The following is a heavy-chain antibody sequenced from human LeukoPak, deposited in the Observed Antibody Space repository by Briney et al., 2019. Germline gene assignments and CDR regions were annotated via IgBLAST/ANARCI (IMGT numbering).Heavy chain of an antibody. CDR1: GFTFSSSG. Sequence: GGSLRLSCAASGFTFSSSGMHWVRQAPGKGLEWVAFIHYDGSTKYYTDSVKGRFTISRDNSKNTLYLQMNSLRAEDTAVYYCATEDRWAFDSWGQGTMVTVSS. D-gene: IGHD2-15*01. J-gene: IGHJ3*01. CDR3: ATEDRWAFDS. V-gene: IGHV3-30*02. CDR2: IHYDGSTK.